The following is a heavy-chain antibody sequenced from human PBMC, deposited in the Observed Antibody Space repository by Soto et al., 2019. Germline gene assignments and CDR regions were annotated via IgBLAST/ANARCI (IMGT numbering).Heavy chain of an antibody. Sequence: PSETLSLTCAVDGVSFSGYYWIWIRQPPGKGLEWIGEINHSGSTNYNPSLKSRVTISVDTSNNQFSLKLSSVTAADTAVYYCARGDTAMEDALDLWGQGTMVTVSS. CDR2: INHSGST. D-gene: IGHD5-18*01. CDR3: ARGDTAMEDALDL. CDR1: GVSFSGYY. J-gene: IGHJ3*01. V-gene: IGHV4-34*01.